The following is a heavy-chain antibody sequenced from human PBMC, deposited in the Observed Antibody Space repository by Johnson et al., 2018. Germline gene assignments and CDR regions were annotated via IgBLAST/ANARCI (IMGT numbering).Heavy chain of an antibody. V-gene: IGHV3-74*01. Sequence: VQLQESGGALVQXGGSLRLSCAASGFTFSNFWMHWVRQAPGKGLVWVSRINSDGNTTGYADSVIGRFTISRDDSKNTLYLQMNSLKTEDTGVYYCTTDRTDVWGQGTTVTVSS. J-gene: IGHJ6*02. CDR2: INSDGNTT. CDR1: GFTFSNFW. CDR3: TTDRTDV.